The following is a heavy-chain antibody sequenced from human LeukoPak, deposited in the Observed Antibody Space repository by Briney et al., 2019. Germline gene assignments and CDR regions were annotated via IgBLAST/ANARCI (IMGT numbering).Heavy chain of an antibody. Sequence: GGSLRLSCAASGFTFSSYAMSWVGQAPGKGLEWVSAISGSGGSTYYADSVKGRFTISRDNSKNTLYLQMNSLRAEDTAVYYCAKVGYYDSSGYSYFDYWGQGTLVTVSS. CDR1: GFTFSSYA. CDR3: AKVGYYDSSGYSYFDY. CDR2: ISGSGGST. J-gene: IGHJ4*02. D-gene: IGHD3-22*01. V-gene: IGHV3-23*01.